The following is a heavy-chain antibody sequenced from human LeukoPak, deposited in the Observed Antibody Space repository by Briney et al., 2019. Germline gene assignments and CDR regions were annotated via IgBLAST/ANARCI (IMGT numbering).Heavy chain of an antibody. J-gene: IGHJ4*02. CDR2: ISSISGTI. CDR3: ARDHNYAFDY. Sequence: GGSLRLSCAASGFTFSSYSMNWVRQAPGKGLEWVSYISSISGTINYADSVKGRFTIPGDNARNSLFLQMNSLRAEDTAVYYCARDHNYAFDYWGQGTLVTVSS. V-gene: IGHV3-48*01. D-gene: IGHD5-18*01. CDR1: GFTFSSYS.